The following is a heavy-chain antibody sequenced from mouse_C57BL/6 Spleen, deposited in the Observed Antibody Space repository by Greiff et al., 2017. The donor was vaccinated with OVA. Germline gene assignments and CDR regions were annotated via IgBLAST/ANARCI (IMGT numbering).Heavy chain of an antibody. CDR1: GISITTGNYR. J-gene: IGHJ4*01. CDR3: ARLGKGYAMDY. CDR2: IYYSGTI. V-gene: IGHV3-5*01. Sequence: VQLQQSGPGLVKPSQTVFLTCTVTGISITTGNYRWSWIRQFPGNKLEWIGYIYYSGTITYNPSLTSRTTITRDTPKNQFFQEMNSLTAEDTATYYCARLGKGYAMDYWGQGTSVTVSS. D-gene: IGHD2-1*01.